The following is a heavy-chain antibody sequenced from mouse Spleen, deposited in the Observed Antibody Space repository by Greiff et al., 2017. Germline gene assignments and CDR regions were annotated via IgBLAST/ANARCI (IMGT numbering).Heavy chain of an antibody. D-gene: IGHD2-2*01. CDR1: GFSLTSYG. CDR3: ARNGDRGLIWYFDV. V-gene: IGHV2-2*01. J-gene: IGHJ1*01. CDR2: IWSGGST. Sequence: QVQLKESGPGLVQPSQSLSITCTVSGFSLTSYGVHWVRQSPGKGLEWLGVIWSGGSTDYNAAFISRLSISKDNSKSQVFFKMNSLQADDTAIYYCARNGDRGLIWYFDVWGAGTTVTVSS.